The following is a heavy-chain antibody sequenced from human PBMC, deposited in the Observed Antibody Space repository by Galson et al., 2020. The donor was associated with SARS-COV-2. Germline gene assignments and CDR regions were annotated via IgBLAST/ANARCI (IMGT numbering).Heavy chain of an antibody. CDR1: GGTLSSYA. V-gene: IGHV1-69*10. Sequence: SVKVSCKASGGTLSSYAISWVRQAPGQVLEWMGGIIPILGIANSAQKFQGRATITADKSTSTAYMELSSLRSEDTAVYYCARGTVTTVYYYYDMDVWGKGTTVTVSS. J-gene: IGHJ6*03. D-gene: IGHD4-17*01. CDR2: IIPILGIA. CDR3: ARGTVTTVYYYYDMDV.